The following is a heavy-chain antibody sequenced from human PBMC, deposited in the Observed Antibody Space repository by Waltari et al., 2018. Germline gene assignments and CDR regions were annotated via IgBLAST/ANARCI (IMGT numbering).Heavy chain of an antibody. V-gene: IGHV3-21*01. CDR2: ISDSSSYI. Sequence: LVESGGGLVKPGGSLTLSCAASGFTFSTYSMNWVRQAPGKGLEWVSSISDSSSYIYYADSVKGRFTISRDNAKNSLYLQMNSLRAEDTAVYYCARVGLDYGHRGDFDYWGQGTLVTVSS. J-gene: IGHJ4*02. CDR3: ARVGLDYGHRGDFDY. D-gene: IGHD4-17*01. CDR1: GFTFSTYS.